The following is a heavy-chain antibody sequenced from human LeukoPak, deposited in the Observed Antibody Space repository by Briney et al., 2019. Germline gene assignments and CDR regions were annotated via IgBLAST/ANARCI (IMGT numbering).Heavy chain of an antibody. J-gene: IGHJ4*02. CDR1: GGSISSGSYY. Sequence: PSQTLSLTCTVSGGSISSGSYYWSWIRQPAGKGLEWIGRIYTSGSTNYNPSLKSRVTISVDTSKNQFSLKLSSVTAADTAVYYCARGNNWNLNFDYWGQGTLVTVSS. D-gene: IGHD1-20*01. CDR3: ARGNNWNLNFDY. CDR2: IYTSGST. V-gene: IGHV4-61*02.